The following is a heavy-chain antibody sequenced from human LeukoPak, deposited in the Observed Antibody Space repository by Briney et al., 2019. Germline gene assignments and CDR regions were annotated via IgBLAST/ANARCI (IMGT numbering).Heavy chain of an antibody. V-gene: IGHV1-18*01. CDR1: GYTFTSYG. J-gene: IGHJ4*02. D-gene: IGHD3-22*01. CDR2: ISAYNGNT. Sequence: GASVKVSCKASGYTFTSYGVIWVRQAPGQGLEWMGWISAYNGNTNYAQRLEGRVTMTTDTSTRTAYMELRSLRSDDTAVYYCARVGFDSSGYYYFEHSYWGQGTMVTVYS. CDR3: ARVGFDSSGYYYFEHSY.